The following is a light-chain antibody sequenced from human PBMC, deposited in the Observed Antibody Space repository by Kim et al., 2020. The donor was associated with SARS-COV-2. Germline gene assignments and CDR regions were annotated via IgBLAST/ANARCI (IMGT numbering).Light chain of an antibody. J-gene: IGKJ4*01. CDR3: MQDAQDPLT. V-gene: IGKV2D-26*02. CDR2: GVS. Sequence: KGRPVSTLLICGVSKHFSGVPDRFSGSGSGTDFTLKISRVEAEDFGVYYCMQDAQDPLTFGGGTKVDIK.